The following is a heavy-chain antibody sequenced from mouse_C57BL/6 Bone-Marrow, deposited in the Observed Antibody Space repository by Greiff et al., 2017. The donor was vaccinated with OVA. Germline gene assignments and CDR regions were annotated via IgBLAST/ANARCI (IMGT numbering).Heavy chain of an antibody. J-gene: IGHJ2*01. D-gene: IGHD2-4*01. CDR3: ASGDYDY. CDR2: IYPGDGDT. Sequence: QVQLQQSGPELVKPGASVKISCKASGYAFSSSWMNWVKQRPGKGLEWIGRIYPGDGDTNYNGKFKGKATLTADKSSSTAYMQLSSLTSEDSAVYFCASGDYDYGGQGTTLTVSS. CDR1: GYAFSSSW. V-gene: IGHV1-82*01.